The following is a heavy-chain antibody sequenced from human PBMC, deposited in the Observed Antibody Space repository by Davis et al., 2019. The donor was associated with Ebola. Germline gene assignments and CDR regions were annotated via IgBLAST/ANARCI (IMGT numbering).Heavy chain of an antibody. Sequence: GESLKISCAVSGFTFSNYNMNWVRQAPGKGLEWVSYISSSGSTIYYADSVKGRFTISRDNAKNSLYLQMNSLRAEDTAEYYCARGCSGGSCFLHYWGQGTLVTVSS. J-gene: IGHJ4*02. CDR1: GFTFSNYN. V-gene: IGHV3-48*04. CDR2: ISSSGSTI. CDR3: ARGCSGGSCFLHY. D-gene: IGHD2-15*01.